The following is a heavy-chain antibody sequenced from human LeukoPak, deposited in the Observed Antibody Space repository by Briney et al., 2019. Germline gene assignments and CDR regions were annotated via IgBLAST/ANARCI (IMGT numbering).Heavy chain of an antibody. CDR2: IKQDGSEE. Sequence: GGSLRLSCAASGFTFSSYWMSWVRQAPGRGLEWVANIKQDGSEEVYVGSVKGRFTISRDNAKNSLFLQMNTLRAEDTAAYYCARDPYSSTWSYGMDVWGQGTTVTVSS. CDR3: ARDPYSSTWSYGMDV. J-gene: IGHJ6*02. V-gene: IGHV3-7*05. CDR1: GFTFSSYW. D-gene: IGHD6-6*01.